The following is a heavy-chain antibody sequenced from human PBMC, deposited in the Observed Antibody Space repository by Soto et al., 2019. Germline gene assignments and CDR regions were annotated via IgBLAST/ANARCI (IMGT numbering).Heavy chain of an antibody. V-gene: IGHV1-69*13. CDR2: IIPIFGTA. J-gene: IGHJ4*02. CDR1: GGTFSSYA. CDR3: ARGGYSYGYELFDY. Sequence: SVKVSCKASGGTFSSYAISWVRQAPGQGLEWMGGIIPIFGTANYAQKFQGRVTITADESTSTAYMELSSLRSEDTAVYYCARGGYSYGYELFDYWGRGTLVTVSS. D-gene: IGHD5-18*01.